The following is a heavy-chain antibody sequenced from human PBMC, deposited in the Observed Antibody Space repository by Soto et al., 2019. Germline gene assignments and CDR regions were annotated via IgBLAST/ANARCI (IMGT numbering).Heavy chain of an antibody. D-gene: IGHD1-1*01. J-gene: IGHJ4*02. CDR2: IYSRGNT. CDR1: GFSVNNND. V-gene: IGHV3-53*01. Sequence: EVQLVESGGGLIQPGGSLRLSCVASGFSVNNNDMSWVRQAPGKGLEWVSVIYSRGNTDYADSVKGRFTVSKDTSKNTLYLQMNSLRAEDTAVYYCARDAAVGRAGVFDYWGQGTLVTVSS. CDR3: ARDAAVGRAGVFDY.